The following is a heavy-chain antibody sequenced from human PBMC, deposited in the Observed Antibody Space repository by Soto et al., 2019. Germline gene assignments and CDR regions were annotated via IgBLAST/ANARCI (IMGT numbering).Heavy chain of an antibody. Sequence: ASVKVSWKASGYTFTSYAMHWVRQAPGQRLEWMGWINAGNGNTKYSQKFQGRVTITRDTSASTAYMELSSLRSEDTAVYYCARDGAAGVFDYWGQGTLVTVSS. V-gene: IGHV1-3*01. J-gene: IGHJ4*02. D-gene: IGHD6-13*01. CDR2: INAGNGNT. CDR3: ARDGAAGVFDY. CDR1: GYTFTSYA.